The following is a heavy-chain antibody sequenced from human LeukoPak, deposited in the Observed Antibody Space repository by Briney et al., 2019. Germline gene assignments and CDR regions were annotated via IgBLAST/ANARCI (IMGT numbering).Heavy chain of an antibody. CDR1: GFTLSRYW. CDR3: VRDLILVWTPGDDFDH. J-gene: IGHJ4*02. D-gene: IGHD3-16*01. V-gene: IGHV3-74*03. CDR2: INEDASTI. Sequence: GGSLRLSCVASGFTLSRYWMPWVRQVPGKGLEWVSRINEDASTITYADSVKGRFTISRDNAKNTLYLQMNSLRAEDTAVYFCVRDLILVWTPGDDFDHWGQGTLVTVSS.